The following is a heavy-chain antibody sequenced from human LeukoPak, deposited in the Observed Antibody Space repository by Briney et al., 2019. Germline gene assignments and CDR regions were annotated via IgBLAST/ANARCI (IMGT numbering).Heavy chain of an antibody. CDR1: GFTFSSYW. J-gene: IGHJ6*02. CDR3: ASARPRQGGFGYGSGSSGGMDV. CDR2: IKQDGSEK. Sequence: GGSLRLSCAASGFTFSSYWMSWVRQAPGKGLEWVANIKQDGSEKYYVDSVKGRFTISRDNAKNSLYLQMNSLRAEDTAVYYCASARPRQGGFGYGSGSSGGMDVWGQGATLTVSS. V-gene: IGHV3-7*01. D-gene: IGHD3-10*01.